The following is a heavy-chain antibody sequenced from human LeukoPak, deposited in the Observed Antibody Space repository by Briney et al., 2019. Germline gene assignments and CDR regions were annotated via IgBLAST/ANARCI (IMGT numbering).Heavy chain of an antibody. Sequence: PGASVKVSCKASGYTFTGYYMHWVRQAPGQGLEWMGWINPNSGGTNYAQKFQGRVTMTRDTSISTAYMELSRLRSEDTAVYYCATRGYYDSSGFDYWGQGTLVTVSS. CDR2: INPNSGGT. D-gene: IGHD3-22*01. J-gene: IGHJ4*02. CDR3: ATRGYYDSSGFDY. CDR1: GYTFTGYY. V-gene: IGHV1-2*02.